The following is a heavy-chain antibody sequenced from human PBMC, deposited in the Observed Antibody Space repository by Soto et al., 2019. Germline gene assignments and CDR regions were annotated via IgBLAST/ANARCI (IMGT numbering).Heavy chain of an antibody. Sequence: GGSLRLSCAASGFTVSSNYMSWVRQAPGKGLEWVSVIYSGGSTYYADSVKGRFTISRHNSKNTLYLQMNSLRAEDTAVYYWAGHYSGDWPQCAFDIWGQGTMVTVSS. J-gene: IGHJ3*02. CDR2: IYSGGST. CDR3: AGHYSGDWPQCAFDI. D-gene: IGHD2-21*01. CDR1: GFTVSSNY. V-gene: IGHV3-53*04.